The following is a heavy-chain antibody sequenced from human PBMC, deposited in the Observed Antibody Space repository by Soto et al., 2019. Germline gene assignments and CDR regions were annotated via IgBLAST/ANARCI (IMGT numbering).Heavy chain of an antibody. CDR2: IYYTGSS. Sequence: PSETLSLTCTVSAGSVNSGIYYWSWIRQPPGKGLEWIAFIYYTGSSNHNPSLKSRVTISVDTSNNQFSLKLSSVTAADSAVYYCARVGRAGPYCTGSACYKLSSSWFVPWGQGTLVTVSS. V-gene: IGHV4-61*01. CDR3: ARVGRAGPYCTGSACYKLSSSWFVP. J-gene: IGHJ5*02. D-gene: IGHD2-8*02. CDR1: AGSVNSGIYY.